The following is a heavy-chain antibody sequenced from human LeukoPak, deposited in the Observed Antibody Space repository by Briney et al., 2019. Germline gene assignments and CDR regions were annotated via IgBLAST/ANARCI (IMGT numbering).Heavy chain of an antibody. CDR1: GFTFSDYY. V-gene: IGHV3-11*01. Sequence: KAGGSLRLSCAASGFTFSDYYMSWIRQAPGKGLEWVSYISSSGSTIYYADSVKGRFTISRDNAKNSLYLQMNSLRAEDTAVYYCARAEDIVVAPAAMEYWGQGTLVTVSS. J-gene: IGHJ4*02. CDR2: ISSSGSTI. CDR3: ARAEDIVVAPAAMEY. D-gene: IGHD2-2*01.